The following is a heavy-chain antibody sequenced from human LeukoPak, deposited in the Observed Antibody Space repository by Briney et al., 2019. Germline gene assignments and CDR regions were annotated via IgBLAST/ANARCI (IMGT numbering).Heavy chain of an antibody. D-gene: IGHD3-16*01. CDR1: GGSISSYY. J-gene: IGHJ5*02. CDR2: IYYSGST. CDR3: ARELGNWFDP. Sequence: SETLSLTCTVSGGSISSYYWSWIRQPPGKGLEWIGFIYYSGSTNYNPSLESRVTISVDTSKNQFSLKLSSVTAADTAVYYCARELGNWFDPWGQGTLVTVSS. V-gene: IGHV4-59*01.